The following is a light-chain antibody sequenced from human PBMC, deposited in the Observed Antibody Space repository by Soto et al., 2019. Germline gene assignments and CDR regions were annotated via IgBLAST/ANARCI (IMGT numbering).Light chain of an antibody. V-gene: IGLV2-14*01. Sequence: QSVLTQPASVSVSPGQSITISCTGSSSDVGGYDFVSWYQHHPGKAPKLIIYDVNNRPSGLSNRFSGSKSGNTASLTISGLQTEDEGDYYCASYTTTHTRVFGSGTKVTVL. J-gene: IGLJ1*01. CDR2: DVN. CDR3: ASYTTTHTRV. CDR1: SSDVGGYDF.